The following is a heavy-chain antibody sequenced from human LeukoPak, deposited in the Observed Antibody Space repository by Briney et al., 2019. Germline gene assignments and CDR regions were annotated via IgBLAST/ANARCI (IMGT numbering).Heavy chain of an antibody. CDR1: GFTFGDYA. Sequence: GGSLRLSCAASGFTFGDYAMHWVRQPPGKGLEWVSSIRWNSGRVDYADSVKGRFTISRDNAKDSLYLQMNSLRAEDTALYYCAKDMLAVAGPGAFDYWGQGTLVTVSS. CDR2: IRWNSGRV. D-gene: IGHD6-19*01. V-gene: IGHV3-9*01. J-gene: IGHJ4*02. CDR3: AKDMLAVAGPGAFDY.